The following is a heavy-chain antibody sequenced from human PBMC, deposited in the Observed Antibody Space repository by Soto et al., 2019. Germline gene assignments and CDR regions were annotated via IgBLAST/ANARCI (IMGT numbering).Heavy chain of an antibody. CDR1: GFTLSSYG. Sequence: PGGSLRLSCAASGFTLSSYGMHWVRQAPGKGLEWVAVISYDGSNKYYADSVKGRFTISRDNSKNTLYLQMNSLRAEDTAVYYCAKDSSGWYGPQGYWGQGTLVTVSS. J-gene: IGHJ4*02. CDR3: AKDSSGWYGPQGY. V-gene: IGHV3-30*18. D-gene: IGHD6-19*01. CDR2: ISYDGSNK.